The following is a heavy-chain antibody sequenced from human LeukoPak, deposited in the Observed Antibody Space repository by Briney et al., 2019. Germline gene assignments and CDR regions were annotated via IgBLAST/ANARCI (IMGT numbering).Heavy chain of an antibody. CDR3: ARDYYDSSGYLFYYYYYGMDV. D-gene: IGHD3-22*01. J-gene: IGHJ6*02. CDR1: GYTFTSYA. Sequence: ASVKVSCKASGYTFTSYAMNWVRRAPGQGLEWMGWINTNTGNPTYAQGFTGRFVFSLDTSVSTAYLQISSLKAEDTAVYYCARDYYDSSGYLFYYYYYGMDVWGQGTTVTVSS. V-gene: IGHV7-4-1*02. CDR2: INTNTGNP.